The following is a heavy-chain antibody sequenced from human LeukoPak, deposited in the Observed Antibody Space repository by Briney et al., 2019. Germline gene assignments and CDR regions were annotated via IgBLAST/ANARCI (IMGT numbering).Heavy chain of an antibody. J-gene: IGHJ4*02. CDR2: TYSGGST. V-gene: IGHV3-66*01. D-gene: IGHD1-20*01. CDR1: GFTVSSNY. Sequence: GGSLRLSCAASGFTVSSNYMSWVRQAPGEGLEWVSVTYSGGSTYYADSVKGRFTISRDNSKNTLYLQMNSLRAEDTAVYYCARGWVYNWNEYYFDYWGQGTLVTVSS. CDR3: ARGWVYNWNEYYFDY.